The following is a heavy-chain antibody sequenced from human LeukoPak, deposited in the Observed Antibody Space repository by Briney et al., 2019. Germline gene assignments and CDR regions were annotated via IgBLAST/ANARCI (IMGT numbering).Heavy chain of an antibody. CDR2: INPDTGGT. D-gene: IGHD1-1*01. V-gene: IGHV1-2*02. Sequence: ASVKVSCKASGYTFTAYYMHWVRQAPGLGLEWMGWINPDTGGTNYAQKFQGRVTMTRDTSISTAYMELSRLRFDDTAVYYCAKGAGTTWFQLDYWGQGTLVTVSS. J-gene: IGHJ4*02. CDR3: AKGAGTTWFQLDY. CDR1: GYTFTAYY.